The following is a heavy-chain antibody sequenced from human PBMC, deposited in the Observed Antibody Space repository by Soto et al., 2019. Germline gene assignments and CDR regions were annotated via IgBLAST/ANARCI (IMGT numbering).Heavy chain of an antibody. CDR2: ISSSGSTK. V-gene: IGHV3-11*04. D-gene: IGHD3-10*01. Sequence: GGSLRLSCAASGFTFSDYYMSWIRQAPGKGLEWVSKISSSGSTKYYADSVKGRFTISRDNAKNSLYLQMNSLRAEDTAVYYCAKDSVQVTMVRGVTKGFDYWGQGTRVTVPS. CDR3: AKDSVQVTMVRGVTKGFDY. J-gene: IGHJ4*02. CDR1: GFTFSDYY.